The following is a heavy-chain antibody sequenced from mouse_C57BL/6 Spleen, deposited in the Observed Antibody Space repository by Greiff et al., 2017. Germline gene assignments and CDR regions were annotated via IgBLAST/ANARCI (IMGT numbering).Heavy chain of an antibody. V-gene: IGHV1-82*01. CDR2: IYPGDGDT. J-gene: IGHJ3*01. CDR3: ARDYYGSSYRCAY. D-gene: IGHD1-1*01. CDR1: GYAFSSSW. Sequence: QVQLQQSGPELVKPGASVKISCKASGYAFSSSWMNWVKQRPGKGLEWIGRIYPGDGDTNYNGKFKGKATLTADKSSSTAYMQLSSLTSEDSAVYFCARDYYGSSYRCAYWGQGTLVTVSA.